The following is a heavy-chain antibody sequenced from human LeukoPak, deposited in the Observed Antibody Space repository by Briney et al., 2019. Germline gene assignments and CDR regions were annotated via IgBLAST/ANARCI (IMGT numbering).Heavy chain of an antibody. CDR1: GYTFTSYD. J-gene: IGHJ4*02. V-gene: IGHV1-8*01. D-gene: IGHD3-3*01. CDR3: ARGQYYDFWSGYYHYFDY. Sequence: ASVTVSCKASGYTFTSYDINWVRQAPGQGLEWMGWMNPNSGNTGYAQKFQGRVTMTRNTSISTAYMELSSLRSEDTAVYYCARGQYYDFWSGYYHYFDYWGQGTLVTVSS. CDR2: MNPNSGNT.